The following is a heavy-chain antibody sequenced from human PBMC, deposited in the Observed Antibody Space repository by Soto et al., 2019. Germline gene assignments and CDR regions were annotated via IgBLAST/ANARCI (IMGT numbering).Heavy chain of an antibody. J-gene: IGHJ4*02. D-gene: IGHD3-10*01. V-gene: IGHV3-74*01. CDR3: ARGRGDGDYFYFDY. CDR2: IGSDGSPT. CDR1: GFTFSSYW. Sequence: EVQLVESGGGLVQPGGSLRLSCAASGFTFSSYWIHWVRQAPGKGLVWVSRIGSDGSPTRYADSVKGRFTISRDNAKNTLYLQMSSPRAEHTAVYYCARGRGDGDYFYFDYWGQGTLGTVSS.